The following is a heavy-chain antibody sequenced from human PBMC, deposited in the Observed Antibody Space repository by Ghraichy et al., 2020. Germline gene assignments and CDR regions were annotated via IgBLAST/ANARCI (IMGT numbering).Heavy chain of an antibody. CDR2: VFYTGST. Sequence: SETLSLTCTVSGGSVNSGAYYWSWIRQPPGEGPEWVGYVFYTGSTNYNPSLKSQLTISVDTSKNQFSLKLRYVTAADTAVYYCARTRDTGTYLRVFDYWGQGTLVTVSS. CDR1: GGSVNSGAYY. CDR3: ARTRDTGTYLRVFDY. D-gene: IGHD2-8*02. V-gene: IGHV4-61*08. J-gene: IGHJ4*02.